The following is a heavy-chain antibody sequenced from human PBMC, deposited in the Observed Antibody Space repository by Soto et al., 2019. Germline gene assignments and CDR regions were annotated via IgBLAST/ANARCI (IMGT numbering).Heavy chain of an antibody. Sequence: QVQLQQWGAGLLKPSETLSLTCAVYGGSFSAYYWSWIRQPPGKGLEWIGEINHSGSTNYNPSLKSRVTISVDASKNQFSLKLSSVTAADTAVYYCARTSRFDYWGQGTLVTVSS. D-gene: IGHD6-6*01. CDR2: INHSGST. V-gene: IGHV4-34*01. CDR3: ARTSRFDY. J-gene: IGHJ4*02. CDR1: GGSFSAYY.